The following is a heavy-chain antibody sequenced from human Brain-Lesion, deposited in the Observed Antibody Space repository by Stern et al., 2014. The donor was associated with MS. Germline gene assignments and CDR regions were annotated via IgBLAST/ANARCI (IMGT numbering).Heavy chain of an antibody. CDR1: GYTFIRYA. J-gene: IGHJ4*02. V-gene: IGHV1-3*01. D-gene: IGHD3-22*01. CDR2: INGVDDKT. Sequence: VQLEESGAEVKKPGASVKVSCKASGYTFIRYAMQWVRQAPGQRLEWMGRINGVDDKTKYSHKFQGRVTITRDTSANTVYMELSSLRSEDTAVYYCARDDHRDSSGHYAPFDYWGQGTRVTVSP. CDR3: ARDDHRDSSGHYAPFDY.